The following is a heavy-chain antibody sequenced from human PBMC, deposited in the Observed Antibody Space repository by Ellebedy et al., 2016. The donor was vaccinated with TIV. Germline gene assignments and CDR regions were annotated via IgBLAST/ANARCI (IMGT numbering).Heavy chain of an antibody. CDR2: VHYSGGT. J-gene: IGHJ5*02. D-gene: IGHD4-23*01. V-gene: IGHV4-59*01. Sequence: SETLSLXXSVSGGSINSYYWSWIRQSPVKGLEWIGYVHYSGGTKYGPSLKSRVFISIDTSKNQFSLKLSSVTAADTAVYYCARDSSNSRWYLWGQGTLVTVSS. CDR3: ARDSSNSRWYL. CDR1: GGSINSYY.